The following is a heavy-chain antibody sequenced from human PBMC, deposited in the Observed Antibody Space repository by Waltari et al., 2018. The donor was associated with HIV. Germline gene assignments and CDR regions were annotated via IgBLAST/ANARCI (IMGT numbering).Heavy chain of an antibody. D-gene: IGHD5-18*01. CDR3: ARGKDTAMGVFDY. J-gene: IGHJ4*02. CDR2: IYYSGST. Sequence: QLQLQESGPGLVKPSETLSLTCTVSGGSISSSSYYWGWIRQPPGKGLEWIGSIYYSGSTYYNPSLKSRVTISVDTSKNQFSLKLSSVTAADTAVYYCARGKDTAMGVFDYWGQGTLVTVSS. CDR1: GGSISSSSYY. V-gene: IGHV4-39*01.